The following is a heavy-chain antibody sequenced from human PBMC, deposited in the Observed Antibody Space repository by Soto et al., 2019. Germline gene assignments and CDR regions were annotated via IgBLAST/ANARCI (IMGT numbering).Heavy chain of an antibody. Sequence: ASVKVSCKASGYTFTSYYMHWVRQAPGQGLEWMGIINPSGGSTSYAQKFQGRVTMTRDTSTSTVYMELSSLRSEDTAVYYCARGLVFVVMIPRTPRATLVWGKGLMRTVSS. J-gene: IGHJ6*04. CDR3: ARGLVFVVMIPRTPRATLV. CDR1: GYTFTSYY. D-gene: IGHD3-3*01. V-gene: IGHV1-46*01. CDR2: INPSGGST.